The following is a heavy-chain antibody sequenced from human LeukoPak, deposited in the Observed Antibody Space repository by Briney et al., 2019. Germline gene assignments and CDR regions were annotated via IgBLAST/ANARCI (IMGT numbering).Heavy chain of an antibody. V-gene: IGHV7-4-1*02. CDR1: GYTFTSYA. CDR2: INTNTGNP. Sequence: ASVTVSCTASGYTFTSYAMNWVRQAPGQGLEWMGWINTNTGNPTYAQGFTGRFVFSLYTSVSTAYLQISSLKAEDTAVYYCARCRYYYDSSGYYITDYWGQGTLVTVSS. J-gene: IGHJ4*02. CDR3: ARCRYYYDSSGYYITDY. D-gene: IGHD3-22*01.